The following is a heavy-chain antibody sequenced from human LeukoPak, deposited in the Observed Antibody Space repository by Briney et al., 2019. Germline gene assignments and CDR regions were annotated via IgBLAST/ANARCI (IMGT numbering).Heavy chain of an antibody. CDR1: GYSFTNYW. CDR2: IDPSDSYT. V-gene: IGHV5-10-1*01. J-gene: IGHJ5*02. Sequence: GESLKISCKDSGYSFTNYWISWVRQMPGKGVEYMGTIDPSDSYTNYSPSFQGHVTISADKSISTAYLQWSSLKASDTAMYYCARGGKSAYGWFDPWGQGALVTVSS. D-gene: IGHD5-12*01. CDR3: ARGGKSAYGWFDP.